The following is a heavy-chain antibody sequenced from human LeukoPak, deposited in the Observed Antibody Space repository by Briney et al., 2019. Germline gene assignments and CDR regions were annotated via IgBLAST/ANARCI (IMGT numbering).Heavy chain of an antibody. CDR3: ATAYYYDSSGYYRRGAFDI. CDR2: VDPEDGET. D-gene: IGHD3-22*01. V-gene: IGHV1-69-2*01. CDR1: GYTFTDYY. Sequence: ASVKISCKVSGYTFTDYYMHWVQQAPGKGLEWMGLVDPEDGETIYAEKFQGRVTITADTSTDTAYMELSSLRSEDTAVYYSATAYYYDSSGYYRRGAFDIWDQGTMVTVSS. J-gene: IGHJ3*02.